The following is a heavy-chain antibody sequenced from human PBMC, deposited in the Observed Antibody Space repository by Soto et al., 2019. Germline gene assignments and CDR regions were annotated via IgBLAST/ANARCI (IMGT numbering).Heavy chain of an antibody. CDR1: GGSFSGYY. Sequence: PSETLSLTCAVYGGSFSGYYWSWIRQPPGKGLEWIGEINHSGSTNYNPSLKSRVTISVDTSKNQFSLKLSSVTAADTAVYYCARIRITMVRGVSGWFEPWGQGTLVTVSS. V-gene: IGHV4-34*01. J-gene: IGHJ5*02. CDR2: INHSGST. D-gene: IGHD3-10*01. CDR3: ARIRITMVRGVSGWFEP.